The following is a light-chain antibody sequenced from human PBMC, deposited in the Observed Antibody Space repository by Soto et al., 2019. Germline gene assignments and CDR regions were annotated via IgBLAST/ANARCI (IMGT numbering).Light chain of an antibody. Sequence: EIVLTQSPGTLSLSPGERATLSCRASQSVRSSYLAWYQQKPGQAPRLLIYGASSRATGIPDRFSGGGSVTDFTLTISRLEPEDLAVYYCQQYGNSPTFGGGTKVEIK. V-gene: IGKV3-20*01. CDR3: QQYGNSPT. J-gene: IGKJ4*01. CDR2: GAS. CDR1: QSVRSSY.